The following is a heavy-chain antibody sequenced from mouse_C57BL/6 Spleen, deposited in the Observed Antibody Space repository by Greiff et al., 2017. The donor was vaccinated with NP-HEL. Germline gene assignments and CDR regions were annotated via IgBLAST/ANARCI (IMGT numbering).Heavy chain of an antibody. Sequence: QVQLQQPGTELVKPGASVKLSCKASGYTFTSYWMHWVKQRPGQGLEWIGNINPSNGGTNYNEKFKSKATLTVDKSSSTAYMQLISLTSEDSAVYYCARSITTVVARGFDVWGTGTTVTVSS. D-gene: IGHD1-1*01. J-gene: IGHJ1*03. CDR3: ARSITTVVARGFDV. V-gene: IGHV1-53*01. CDR1: GYTFTSYW. CDR2: INPSNGGT.